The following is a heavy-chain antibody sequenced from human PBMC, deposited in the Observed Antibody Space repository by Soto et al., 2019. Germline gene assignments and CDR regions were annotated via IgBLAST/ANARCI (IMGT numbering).Heavy chain of an antibody. V-gene: IGHV4-39*01. J-gene: IGHJ6*02. Sequence: SETLSLTCTVSGGSIGGSNYFWGWIRQSPGTGLEWLGTIYSSGSTYYNPSLKSRITMSLDTSQNQFSLRLASVTDADSAVYYCARVPSPFDYYYAMDVWGQGTTVTVSS. CDR1: GGSIGGSNYF. D-gene: IGHD3-16*01. CDR3: ARVPSPFDYYYAMDV. CDR2: IYSSGST.